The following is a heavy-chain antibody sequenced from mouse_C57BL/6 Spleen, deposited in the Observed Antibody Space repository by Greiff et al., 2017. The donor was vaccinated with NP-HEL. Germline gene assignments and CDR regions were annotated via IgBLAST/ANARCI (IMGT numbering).Heavy chain of an antibody. Sequence: VQVVESGAELARPGASVKLSCKASGYTFTSYGISWVKQRTGQGLEWIGEIYPRSGNTYYNEKFKGKATLTADKSSSTAYMELRSLTSEDSAVYFCAGDYDGAYWGQGTLVTVSA. CDR3: AGDYDGAY. J-gene: IGHJ3*01. CDR1: GYTFTSYG. CDR2: IYPRSGNT. D-gene: IGHD2-4*01. V-gene: IGHV1-81*01.